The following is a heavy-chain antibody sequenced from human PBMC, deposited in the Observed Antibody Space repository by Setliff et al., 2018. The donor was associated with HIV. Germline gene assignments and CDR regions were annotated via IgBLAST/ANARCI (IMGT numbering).Heavy chain of an antibody. D-gene: IGHD6-13*01. CDR2: ISWDGGST. CDR1: GFTFDDYT. V-gene: IGHV3-43*01. CDR3: ATLSSNWHLDY. Sequence: GGSLRLSCAASGFTFDDYTMHWVRQAPGKGLEWVSLISWDGGSTYYADSVKGRFTISRDNSKNTVYLQMNSLRAEDTAVYYCATLSSNWHLDYWGQGTLVTVSS. J-gene: IGHJ4*02.